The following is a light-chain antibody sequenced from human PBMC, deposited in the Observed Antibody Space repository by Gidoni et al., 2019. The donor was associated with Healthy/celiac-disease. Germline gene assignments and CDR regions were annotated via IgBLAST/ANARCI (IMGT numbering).Light chain of an antibody. CDR1: SSDVGGYNY. CDR3: SSYTSSSTFYV. V-gene: IGLV2-14*01. CDR2: DGS. J-gene: IGLJ1*01. Sequence: QSALTPPASVSGSPGQSITISCTETSSDVGGYNYVSWYQQHPGKAPKLMIYDGSNRPSGVSNRFSGSKSCNTASLTISGLQAEDEADYYCSSYTSSSTFYVFGTGTKVTVL.